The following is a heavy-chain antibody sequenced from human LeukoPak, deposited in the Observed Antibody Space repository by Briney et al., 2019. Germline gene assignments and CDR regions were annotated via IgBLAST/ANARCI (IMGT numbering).Heavy chain of an antibody. V-gene: IGHV3-30-3*01. D-gene: IGHD1-26*01. CDR3: ARDRVGATDYFDY. CDR1: GFTFSSYW. CDR2: ISYDGSNK. J-gene: IGHJ4*02. Sequence: PGGSLRLSCAASGFTFSSYWMHWVRQAPGKGLEWVAVISYDGSNKYYADSVKGRFTISRDNSKNTLYLQMNSLRAEDTAVYYCARDRVGATDYFDYWGQGTLVTVSS.